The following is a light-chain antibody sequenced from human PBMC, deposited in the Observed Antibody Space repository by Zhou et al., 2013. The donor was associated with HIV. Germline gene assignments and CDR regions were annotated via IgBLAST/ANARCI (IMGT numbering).Light chain of an antibody. CDR1: QAINYD. Sequence: DVQLTQSPPTLSASVGDKVIVTCRASQAINYDLMWFQQKSGKSPKSLIFAASNLQRGVPSRFSGSGSGTDFTLTITSLQPEDLATYYCLQYNTYPFTFGGGPKWRS. CDR3: LQYNTYPFT. J-gene: IGKJ4*01. CDR2: AAS. V-gene: IGKV1-16*01.